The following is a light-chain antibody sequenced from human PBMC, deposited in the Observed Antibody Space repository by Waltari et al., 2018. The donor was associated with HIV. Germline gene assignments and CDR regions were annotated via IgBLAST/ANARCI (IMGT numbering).Light chain of an antibody. CDR3: AAWDDRLLWV. V-gene: IGLV1-47*01. Sequence: QSVLTQPPSASGNAGHRVTISCSGSRSNIGDTFVYWFQQFPGTAPNLLISRNDQRPSGFPDRFSGSKSGTSASLAISGLRSEDEADYYCAAWDDRLLWVFGGGTILTVL. J-gene: IGLJ3*02. CDR1: RSNIGDTF. CDR2: RND.